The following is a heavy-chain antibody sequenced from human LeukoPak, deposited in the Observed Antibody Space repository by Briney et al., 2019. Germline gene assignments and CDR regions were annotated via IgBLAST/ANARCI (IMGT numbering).Heavy chain of an antibody. Sequence: PWGSLTLSCAASGFTFNSYAMRWVREAPGKGLEWVSSISGSVGSTYYADSVKGRFTISKNNSKNTLYTQMNSLRVEDTAVYYCAKTDGSSAWYLSFGRFDYWGQGTLVTVSS. CDR2: ISGSVGST. D-gene: IGHD6-19*01. CDR1: GFTFNSYA. CDR3: AKTDGSSAWYLSFGRFDY. V-gene: IGHV3-23*01. J-gene: IGHJ4*02.